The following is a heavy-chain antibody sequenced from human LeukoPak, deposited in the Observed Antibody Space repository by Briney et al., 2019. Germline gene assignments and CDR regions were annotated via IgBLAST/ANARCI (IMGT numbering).Heavy chain of an antibody. Sequence: GSSVNVSFKASVGTFISYAISWVRQPPGQRLEWMGGIIPIFCTANYAQKFHGRLTNTPDESTSTPYMALSRLRSEETDVYYCARGPVDTAMDRLYYFEYWGEGTLVSVSS. D-gene: IGHD5-18*01. V-gene: IGHV1-69*01. CDR1: VGTFISYA. CDR2: IIPIFCTA. J-gene: IGHJ4*02. CDR3: ARGPVDTAMDRLYYFEY.